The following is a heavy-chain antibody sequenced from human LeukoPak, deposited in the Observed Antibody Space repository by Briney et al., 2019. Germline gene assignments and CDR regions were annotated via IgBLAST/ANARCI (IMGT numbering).Heavy chain of an antibody. D-gene: IGHD6-19*01. CDR1: GGTFSSYA. Sequence: SVKVSCKASGGTFSSYAISWVRQAPGQGLEWMGGIIPIFGTANYAQKFQGRVTITADKSTSTAYMELSSLRAEDTAVYYCAKDPYSSDGLNWFDPWGQGTLVTVSS. CDR2: IIPIFGTA. J-gene: IGHJ5*02. CDR3: AKDPYSSDGLNWFDP. V-gene: IGHV1-69*06.